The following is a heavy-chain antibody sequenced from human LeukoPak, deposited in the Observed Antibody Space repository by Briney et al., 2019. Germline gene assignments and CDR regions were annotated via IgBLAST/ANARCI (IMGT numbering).Heavy chain of an antibody. CDR1: GYTFTGYY. CDR2: INPNSGGT. CDR3: ARGYHRYYDGSGRWYNWFDP. Sequence: ASVKVSCKASGYTFTGYYMHWVRQAPGQGLEWMGWINPNSGGTNYAQKFQGRVTMTRDTSISTAYMELSSLTSEDTAVYYCARGYHRYYDGSGRWYNWFDPWGQGTLVTVSS. V-gene: IGHV1-2*02. D-gene: IGHD3-10*01. J-gene: IGHJ5*02.